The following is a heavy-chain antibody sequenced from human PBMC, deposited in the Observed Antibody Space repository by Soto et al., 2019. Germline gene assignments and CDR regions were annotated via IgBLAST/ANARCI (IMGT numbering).Heavy chain of an antibody. Sequence: QVQMVESGGGVVQPGRSLRLSCAASGFSFENYGMHWVRQAPGRGLEWVAIIWYDGSLQYYAAAVKGRFTISRDNSKNKRYLERNGRRAEDTAFYYWAIGGEEANNLGQDKTGMDVWGKGTTVIV. D-gene: IGHD3-16*01. CDR3: AIGGEEANNLGQDKTGMDV. CDR1: GFSFENYG. CDR2: IWYDGSLQ. J-gene: IGHJ6*04. V-gene: IGHV3-33*01.